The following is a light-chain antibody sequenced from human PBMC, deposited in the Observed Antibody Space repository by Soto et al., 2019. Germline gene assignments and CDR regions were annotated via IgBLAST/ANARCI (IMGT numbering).Light chain of an antibody. V-gene: IGLV2-23*02. Sequence: QSALTQPASVSGSPGQSITISCTGTSSDVGSYNLVSWYQQHPGKVPKLMIYEVSKRPSGVSNRFSGSKSGNTASLPISGLQAEDEADYYCCSYAGSIYVFGTGTKVTVL. CDR1: SSDVGSYNL. CDR3: CSYAGSIYV. J-gene: IGLJ1*01. CDR2: EVS.